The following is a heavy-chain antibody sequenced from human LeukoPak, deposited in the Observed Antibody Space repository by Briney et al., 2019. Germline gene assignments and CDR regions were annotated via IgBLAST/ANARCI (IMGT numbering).Heavy chain of an antibody. CDR2: ISYDGSNK. CDR3: ARDPLHFDWLPYYYYGMDV. CDR1: GFTFSSYA. V-gene: IGHV3-30-3*01. J-gene: IGHJ6*02. D-gene: IGHD3-9*01. Sequence: GGSLRLSCAASGFTFSSYAMPWVRQAPGKGLEWVAVISYDGSNKYYADSVKGRFTISRDNSKNTLYLQMNSLRAEDTAVYYCARDPLHFDWLPYYYYGMDVWGQGTTVTVSS.